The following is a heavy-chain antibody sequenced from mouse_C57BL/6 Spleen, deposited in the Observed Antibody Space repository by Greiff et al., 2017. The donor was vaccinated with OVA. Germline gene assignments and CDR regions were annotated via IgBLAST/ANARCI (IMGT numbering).Heavy chain of an antibody. V-gene: IGHV1-82*01. D-gene: IGHD1-1*01. J-gene: IGHJ2*01. CDR2: IYPGDGDT. CDR1: GYAFSSSW. Sequence: QVQLQQPGPELVKPGASVKISCKASGYAFSSSWMHWVKQRPGQGLEWIGRIYPGDGDTNYNGKFKGKATLTADKSSSTAYMQLSSLTSEDSAVYVCERERNCGSSGGYYFDYWGQGTTLTVSS. CDR3: ERERNCGSSGGYYFDY.